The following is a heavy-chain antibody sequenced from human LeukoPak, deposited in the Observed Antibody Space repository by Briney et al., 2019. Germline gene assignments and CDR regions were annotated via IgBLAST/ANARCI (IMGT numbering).Heavy chain of an antibody. Sequence: GGSLRLSCAASGFAFSSYAMHWVRQAPGKGLEWVAVISYDGSNKYYADSVKGRFTISRDNSKNTLYLQMNSLRAEDTAVYYCARDGAIWGQGTMVIVSS. J-gene: IGHJ3*02. D-gene: IGHD4/OR15-4a*01. CDR3: ARDGAI. V-gene: IGHV3-30-3*01. CDR2: ISYDGSNK. CDR1: GFAFSSYA.